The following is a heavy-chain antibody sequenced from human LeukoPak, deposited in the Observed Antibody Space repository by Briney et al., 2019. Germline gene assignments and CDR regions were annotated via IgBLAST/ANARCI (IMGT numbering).Heavy chain of an antibody. CDR1: GYSFTSYW. D-gene: IGHD3-22*01. CDR2: IYPGDSDT. V-gene: IGHV5-51*01. J-gene: IGHJ4*02. Sequence: GESLQISCKGSGYSFTSYWIGWVRQMPGKGLEWMGIIYPGDSDTRYSPSFQGQVTISADKSISTAYLQWSSLKASDTAMYYCAGLSCYDRCGYYWWGEGTLVIVSS. CDR3: AGLSCYDRCGYYW.